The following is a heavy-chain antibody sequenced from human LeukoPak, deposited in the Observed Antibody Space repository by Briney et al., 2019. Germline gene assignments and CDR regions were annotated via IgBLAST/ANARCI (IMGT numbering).Heavy chain of an antibody. Sequence: SETLSLTCAVYGEPFNGYYWNWIRQSPGKGLEWIGEINHSGSTYYNPSLKSRVTISVDTSKNQFSLKLSSVTAADTAVYYCARHFSDCSSTSCYTVRYYYYYYMDVWGKGTTVTVSS. CDR1: GEPFNGYY. D-gene: IGHD2-2*02. V-gene: IGHV4-34*01. J-gene: IGHJ6*03. CDR3: ARHFSDCSSTSCYTVRYYYYYYMDV. CDR2: INHSGST.